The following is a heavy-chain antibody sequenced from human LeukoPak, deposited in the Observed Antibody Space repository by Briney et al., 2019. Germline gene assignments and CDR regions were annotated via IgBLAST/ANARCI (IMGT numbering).Heavy chain of an antibody. Sequence: GASVKVSCKASGYTFTSYDINWVRQATGQGLEWMGWMNPNSGNTGYAQKFQGRVTMTEDTSTDTAYMELSSLRSEDTAVYYCATGGNILTGYSTYYYYYMDVWGKGTTVTISS. CDR3: ATGGNILTGYSTYYYYYMDV. CDR2: MNPNSGNT. V-gene: IGHV1-8*01. CDR1: GYTFTSYD. J-gene: IGHJ6*03. D-gene: IGHD3-9*01.